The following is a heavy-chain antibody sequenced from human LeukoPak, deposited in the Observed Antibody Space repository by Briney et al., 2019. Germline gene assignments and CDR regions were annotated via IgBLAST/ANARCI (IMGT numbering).Heavy chain of an antibody. CDR2: IYITGST. V-gene: IGHV4-4*07. D-gene: IGHD6-13*01. J-gene: IGHJ4*02. CDR1: GGSITSYY. Sequence: SETLSLTCTVSGGSITSYYWSWIRQSAGKGLEWIGRIYITGSTTYNPSLKSRVTMSLDTSKNQFSLKLSSVTAADTAVYYCARGGASSSWYARKWTFDYWGQGTLVTVSS. CDR3: ARGGASSSWYARKWTFDY.